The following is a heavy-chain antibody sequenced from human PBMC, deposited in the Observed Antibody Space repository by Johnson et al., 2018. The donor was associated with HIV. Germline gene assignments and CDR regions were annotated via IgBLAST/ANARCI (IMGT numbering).Heavy chain of an antibody. V-gene: IGHV3-53*01. Sequence: VQLVESGGDFIQPGGSLRLSCAASGFTVSSNYMSWVRQAPGKGLEWVSVIYSGGSTYYADSVKGRFTISRDNSKNTLYLQMNRLRAGDTAVYYCARGRAGGAFDIWGQGTMVTVSS. J-gene: IGHJ3*02. D-gene: IGHD3-10*01. CDR3: ARGRAGGAFDI. CDR2: IYSGGST. CDR1: GFTVSSNY.